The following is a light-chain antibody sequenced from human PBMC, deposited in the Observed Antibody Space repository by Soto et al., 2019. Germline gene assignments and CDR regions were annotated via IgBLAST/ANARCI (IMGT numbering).Light chain of an antibody. V-gene: IGKV1-39*01. CDR2: DAS. Sequence: DIQMTQSPSSLSASVGDRVTITCRASQTISTYVTWYQQKPGKAPKALNSDASTLQSGVPSRFSGSGSGTDFTLIISSLQPEDIATYYCQQSFSSLLSFGGGTQVEIK. J-gene: IGKJ4*01. CDR3: QQSFSSLLS. CDR1: QTISTY.